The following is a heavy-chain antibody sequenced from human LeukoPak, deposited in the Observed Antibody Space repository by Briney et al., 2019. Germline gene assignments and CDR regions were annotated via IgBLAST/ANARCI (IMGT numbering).Heavy chain of an antibody. CDR3: AREPTTNYDILTGPDPQGY. Sequence: ASVKVSCKASGGTFSSYAISWVRQAPGQGLEWMGWISAYNDNTIYAQKLQGRVTMTTDTSTSTAYMELRSLRSDDTAVYYCAREPTTNYDILTGPDPQGYWGQGTLVTVSS. V-gene: IGHV1-18*01. CDR2: ISAYNDNT. CDR1: GGTFSSYA. D-gene: IGHD3-9*01. J-gene: IGHJ4*02.